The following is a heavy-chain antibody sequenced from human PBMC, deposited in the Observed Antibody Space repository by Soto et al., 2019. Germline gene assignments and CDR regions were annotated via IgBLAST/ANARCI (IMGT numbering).Heavy chain of an antibody. V-gene: IGHV4-34*12. CDR2: IIHSEST. D-gene: IGHD6-13*01. CDR3: AREEQQPLTRSAWFDP. CDR1: GGSFSAYY. J-gene: IGHJ5*02. Sequence: SETLSLTCAVYGGSFSAYYWSWVRQPPGKGLEWIGEIIHSESTKYNPSLKSRVTISVDTSKNQFSLKLSSVTAADTAVYYCAREEQQPLTRSAWFDPWGQGTLVTVSS.